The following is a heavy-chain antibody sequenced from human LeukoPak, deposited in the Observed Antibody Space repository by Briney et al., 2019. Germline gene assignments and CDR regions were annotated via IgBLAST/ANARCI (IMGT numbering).Heavy chain of an antibody. V-gene: IGHV5-51*01. Sequence: GESLKISCKGSGYSFTSYWIGWVRQMPGKGLEGMGIIYPGDSDTRYSPSFQGQVPISADKSISTAYLQWSSLKASDTAMYYCARQLPVFDSPSLDDYWGRGPLVTVSS. D-gene: IGHD3-22*01. CDR3: ARQLPVFDSPSLDDY. J-gene: IGHJ4*02. CDR1: GYSFTSYW. CDR2: IYPGDSDT.